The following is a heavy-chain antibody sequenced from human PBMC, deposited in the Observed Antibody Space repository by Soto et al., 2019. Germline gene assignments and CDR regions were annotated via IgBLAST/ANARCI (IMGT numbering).Heavy chain of an antibody. V-gene: IGHV1-8*01. CDR3: VSGYIWGHRRAFDL. Sequence: QVQLVQSGAEVKKPGASVKISCKASGYTFTSYDINWVRQATGQGLEWMGWMNPNSGNTGYAQKFQGRVTMTSHTSVSTAYMEVSSLSSEGTPAPYCVSGYIWGHRRAFDLWGQGTMVTVSS. CDR2: MNPNSGNT. J-gene: IGHJ3*01. D-gene: IGHD3-16*01. CDR1: GYTFTSYD.